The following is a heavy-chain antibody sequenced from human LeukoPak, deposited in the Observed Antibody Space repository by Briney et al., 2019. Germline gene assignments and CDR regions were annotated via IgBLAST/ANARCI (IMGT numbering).Heavy chain of an antibody. CDR1: GFTFGTYW. Sequence: GGSLRLSCAASGFTFGTYWMSWVRQAPGKGLEWVANIKHDGNEKFYVDSVKGRFTISRDNAKNSLYLEMNGLRDEDTALYYCVRITGIVAAGDYWGQGTLVTVSS. CDR3: VRITGIVAAGDY. CDR2: IKHDGNEK. J-gene: IGHJ4*02. V-gene: IGHV3-7*04. D-gene: IGHD6-25*01.